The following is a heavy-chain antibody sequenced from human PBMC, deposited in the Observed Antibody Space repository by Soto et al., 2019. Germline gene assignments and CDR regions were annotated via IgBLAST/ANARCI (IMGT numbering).Heavy chain of an antibody. D-gene: IGHD6-25*01. Sequence: QVQVVESGGGVVQPGRSLRLSCADSGFAFTNYGMHWVRQAPGKGLEWVAFVSNDGSRKYYADSVKGRFTISRDNSENTIYLQMTSLRREDTAVFYCARDVAMPSGLGLGYWGQGALVTVSS. CDR3: ARDVAMPSGLGLGY. V-gene: IGHV3-30*03. CDR1: GFAFTNYG. J-gene: IGHJ4*02. CDR2: VSNDGSRK.